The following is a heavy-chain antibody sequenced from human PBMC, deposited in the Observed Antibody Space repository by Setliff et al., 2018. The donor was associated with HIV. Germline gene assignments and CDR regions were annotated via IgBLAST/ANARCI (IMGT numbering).Heavy chain of an antibody. Sequence: GGSLRLSCAASGFTFDDYGMSWVRQAPGKGLEWVSGIWYDGSSKYYADSVKGRFTISRDNSKNTLYLQMNSLRAEDTAVYYCAKDRTAMAPEYFQHWGQGTLVTVSS. CDR1: GFTFDDYG. CDR3: AKDRTAMAPEYFQH. J-gene: IGHJ1*01. CDR2: IWYDGSSK. V-gene: IGHV3-33*03. D-gene: IGHD5-18*01.